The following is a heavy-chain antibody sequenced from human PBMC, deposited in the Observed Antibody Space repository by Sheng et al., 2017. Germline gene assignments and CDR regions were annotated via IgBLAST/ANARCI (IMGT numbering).Heavy chain of an antibody. V-gene: IGHV3-48*03. J-gene: IGHJ5*01. D-gene: IGHD3-3*01. CDR1: GFNFDIYE. Sequence: EVQLIESGGGLVQPGRSLRLSCVASGFNFDIYEILWVRQAPGRGLEWLSYISGNGNTIFYADSVKGRFTISRDNAKNSVFLQMNSLRDGDTALYYCARGAPYYDSLYFLDSWARNPG. CDR3: ARGAPYYDSLYFLDS. CDR2: ISGNGNTI.